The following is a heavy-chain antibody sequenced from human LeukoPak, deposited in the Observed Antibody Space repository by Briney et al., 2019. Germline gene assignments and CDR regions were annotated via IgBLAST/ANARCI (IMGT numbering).Heavy chain of an antibody. D-gene: IGHD5-18*01. CDR1: GYTFTGYY. Sequence: ASVKVSCKASGYTFTGYYMHWVRQAPGQGLEWMGWINPNSGGTNYARKFQGRVTMTRDTSISTAYMELSRLRSDDTAVYYCASGSWIQLAIDYWGQGTLVTVSS. J-gene: IGHJ4*02. CDR3: ASGSWIQLAIDY. CDR2: INPNSGGT. V-gene: IGHV1-2*02.